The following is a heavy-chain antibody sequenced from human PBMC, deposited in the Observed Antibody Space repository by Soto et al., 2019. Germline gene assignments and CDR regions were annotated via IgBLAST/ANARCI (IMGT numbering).Heavy chain of an antibody. D-gene: IGHD6-6*01. J-gene: IGHJ6*02. V-gene: IGHV3-53*01. CDR1: GFTVSSNY. CDR2: IYSGGST. Sequence: PGGSLRLSCAASGFTVSSNYMSWVRQAPGKGLEWVSVIYSGGSTYYADSVKGRFTISRDNSKNTLYLQMNSLRAEDTAVYYCARYSRSSAKNYYYYGMDVWGQGTPVTVS. CDR3: ARYSRSSAKNYYYYGMDV.